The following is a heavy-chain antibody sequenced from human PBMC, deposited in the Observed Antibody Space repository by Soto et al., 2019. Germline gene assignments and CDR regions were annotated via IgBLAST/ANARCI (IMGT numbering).Heavy chain of an antibody. Sequence: QVQLVQSGAEVKKPGSSVKVSCKASGGIFSTYAISWLRQDPGQGLEWMGGIIPLFGTTNYAQRFQGRVTITTAKSTSTAYMELSRLRCEDRAVYYCARDRDDYGSGNYYNRIDIRGQVTLVTVSS. V-gene: IGHV1-69*06. D-gene: IGHD3-10*01. J-gene: IGHJ4*02. CDR2: IIPLFGTT. CDR3: ARDRDDYGSGNYYNRIDI. CDR1: GGIFSTYA.